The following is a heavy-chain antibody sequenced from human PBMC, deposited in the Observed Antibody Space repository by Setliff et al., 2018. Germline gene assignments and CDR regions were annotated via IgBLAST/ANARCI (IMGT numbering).Heavy chain of an antibody. J-gene: IGHJ3*02. CDR2: IYYSGST. V-gene: IGHV4-59*01. Sequence: SETLSLTCTVSGDSISSYYWSWIRQPPGKGLEWIGYIYYSGSTNYNPSLRSRVTISVDTSKNQFSLKLSSVTAADTAVCYCARDLGSSGWSYHDAFDIWGRGTMVTVSS. CDR3: ARDLGSSGWSYHDAFDI. D-gene: IGHD6-19*01. CDR1: GDSISSYY.